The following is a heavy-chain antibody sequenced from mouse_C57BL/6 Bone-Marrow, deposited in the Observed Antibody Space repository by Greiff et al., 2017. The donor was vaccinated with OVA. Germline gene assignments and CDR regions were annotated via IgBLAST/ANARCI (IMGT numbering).Heavy chain of an antibody. D-gene: IGHD1-1*02. Sequence: QVQLQQPGAELVMPGASVKISCKASGYAFSSSWMNWVKQRPGKGLEWIGRIYPGDGDTNYNGKFKGKATLTADKSSSTAYMQLSSLTSEDSAVYFCAREGGPGAWFAYWGQGTLVTVSA. CDR3: AREGGPGAWFAY. CDR2: IYPGDGDT. V-gene: IGHV1-82*01. CDR1: GYAFSSSW. J-gene: IGHJ3*01.